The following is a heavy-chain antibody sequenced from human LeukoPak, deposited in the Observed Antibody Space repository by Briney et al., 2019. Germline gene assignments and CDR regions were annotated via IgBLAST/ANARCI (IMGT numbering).Heavy chain of an antibody. CDR1: GGSFSGYY. V-gene: IGHV4-34*01. Sequence: SETLSLTCAVYGGSFSGYYWSWIRQPPGKGLEWIGEINHSGSTNYNPSLKSRVTISVDTSKNQFSLKLSSVTSAYTAVYYCARGPTYYYDSSGYEGLDYWGQGTLVTVSS. CDR3: ARGPTYYYDSSGYEGLDY. CDR2: INHSGST. D-gene: IGHD3-22*01. J-gene: IGHJ4*02.